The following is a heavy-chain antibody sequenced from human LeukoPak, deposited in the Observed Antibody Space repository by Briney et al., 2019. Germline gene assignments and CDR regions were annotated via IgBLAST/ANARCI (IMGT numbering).Heavy chain of an antibody. CDR2: IYPDDSDI. J-gene: IGHJ3*02. V-gene: IGHV5-51*01. CDR3: ARRWGTYDILTGYYRDQDAFDI. CDR1: GYRFTSYW. D-gene: IGHD3-9*01. Sequence: GESLKISCKGSGYRFTSYWIGWVRQMPGKGLEWMGIIYPDDSDISYRPSFQGQVTISVDKSISTAYLQWSSLKASDTAMYYCARRWGTYDILTGYYRDQDAFDIRGQGTMVTVSS.